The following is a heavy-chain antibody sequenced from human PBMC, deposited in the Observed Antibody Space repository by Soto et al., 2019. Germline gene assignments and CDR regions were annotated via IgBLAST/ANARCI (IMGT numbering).Heavy chain of an antibody. Sequence: QVQLQESGPGLVKPSQTLSLTCTVSGGSISSGGYYWSWIRQHPGKGLEWIGYIYYSGSTYYNPSLKSRVTISVDTSKNQFSLKLSSVTAADTAVYYCARVLWFGELLYYGGYFDYWGQGTLVTVSS. D-gene: IGHD3-10*01. CDR3: ARVLWFGELLYYGGYFDY. CDR1: GGSISSGGYY. V-gene: IGHV4-31*03. CDR2: IYYSGST. J-gene: IGHJ4*02.